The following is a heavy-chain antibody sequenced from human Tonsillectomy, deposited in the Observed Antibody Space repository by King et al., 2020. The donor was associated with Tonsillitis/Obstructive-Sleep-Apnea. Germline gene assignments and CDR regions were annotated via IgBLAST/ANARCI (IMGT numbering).Heavy chain of an antibody. D-gene: IGHD3-3*01. J-gene: IGHJ4*02. CDR1: GFIFSNYA. V-gene: IGHV3-30*04. CDR2: ISYDGINK. Sequence: VQLVESGGGVVQPGKSLRLSCAASGFIFSNYAMHWVRQAPGKGLEWVAVISYDGINKYYGDSVKGRFTISRDNSKNTLYLQMKSLRGEDTAVYYCARDGLPGRMTIFGVVITYWGQGALVTVSS. CDR3: ARDGLPGRMTIFGVVITY.